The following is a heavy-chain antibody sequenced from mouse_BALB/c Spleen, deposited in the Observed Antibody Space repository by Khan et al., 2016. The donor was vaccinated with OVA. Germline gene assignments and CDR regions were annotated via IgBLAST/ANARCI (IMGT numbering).Heavy chain of an antibody. V-gene: IGHV2-6-4*01. J-gene: IGHJ4*01. D-gene: IGHD2-14*01. Sequence: QMQLEESGPGLVAPSQSLSITCTVSGFSLSRYNIQWVRQPPGKGLEWLGMIWGGGGTDYNSNLKSRLSISKDKSKSQVFLKMNSLQTDDSAMYYCARAYYRYDGYYAMDYWGQGTSVTVSS. CDR1: GFSLSRYN. CDR2: IWGGGGT. CDR3: ARAYYRYDGYYAMDY.